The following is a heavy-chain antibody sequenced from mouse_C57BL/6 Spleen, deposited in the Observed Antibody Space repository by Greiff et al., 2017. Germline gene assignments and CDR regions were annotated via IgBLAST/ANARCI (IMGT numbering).Heavy chain of an antibody. D-gene: IGHD2-4*01. CDR2: INPSSGYT. J-gene: IGHJ4*01. CDR3: ARIYYDHYYAMDY. CDR1: GYTFTSYT. Sequence: VQLVESGAELARPGASVKMSCKASGYTFTSYTMHWVKQRPGQGLEWIGYINPSSGYTKYNQKFKDKATLTADKSSSTAYMQLSSLTSEDSAVYYCARIYYDHYYAMDYWGQGTSVTVSS. V-gene: IGHV1-4*01.